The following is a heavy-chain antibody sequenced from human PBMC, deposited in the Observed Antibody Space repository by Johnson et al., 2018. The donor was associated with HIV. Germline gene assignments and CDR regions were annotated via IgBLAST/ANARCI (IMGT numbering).Heavy chain of an antibody. CDR3: AATMVRGVIQSRAFDI. D-gene: IGHD3-10*01. J-gene: IGHJ3*02. Sequence: QVQLVESGGGVVQPGRSLRLSCAASGFTFSSYAVHWVRQAPGKGLEWVAVISYDGSNKYYADSVKGRVTISRDNSKNTLYLQMNSLRAEDTAIYYCAATMVRGVIQSRAFDIWGQGTMVTVSS. CDR2: ISYDGSNK. V-gene: IGHV3-30*04. CDR1: GFTFSSYA.